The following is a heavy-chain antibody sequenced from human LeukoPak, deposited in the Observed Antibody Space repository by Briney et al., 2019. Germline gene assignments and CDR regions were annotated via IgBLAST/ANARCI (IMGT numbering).Heavy chain of an antibody. V-gene: IGHV3-23*01. D-gene: IGHD3-10*01. CDR3: AKGGMVRGVQDY. Sequence: GGSLRLSCAASGFTFSSYAMSWVRQAPGKGLEWVSAISGSGGSTYYTDSVKGRFTISRDNSKNTLCLQMNSLRAEDTAVYYCAKGGMVRGVQDYWGQGTLVTASS. CDR1: GFTFSSYA. CDR2: ISGSGGST. J-gene: IGHJ4*02.